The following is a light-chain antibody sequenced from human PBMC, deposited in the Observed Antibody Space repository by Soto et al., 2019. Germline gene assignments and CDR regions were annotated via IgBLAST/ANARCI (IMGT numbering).Light chain of an antibody. V-gene: IGLV1-36*01. CDR2: YDD. CDR1: SSNIENNA. Sequence: QPVLTQPPSVSAAPRQRVTISCSGSSSNIENNAVNWYQQLPGKAPKLLIYYDDLLSSGVSDRFSGSKSGTSASLAISGLQAEDEADYYCSAWDDRLHGVVFGGGTKLTVL. J-gene: IGLJ3*02. CDR3: SAWDDRLHGVV.